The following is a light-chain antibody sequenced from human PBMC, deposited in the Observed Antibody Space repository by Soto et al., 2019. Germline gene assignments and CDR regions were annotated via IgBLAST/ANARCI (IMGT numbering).Light chain of an antibody. V-gene: IGKV1-5*01. CDR2: DAS. J-gene: IGKJ1*01. Sequence: DIQMTQSPSSLSASVGDRVTITCRASQTIFNWLAWYQRKPGRAPNLLIYDASALPRGVPSRFSGSGSGTKFTLTIASLQPEDFATYYCQQYETLSGTVGPGTKVDSK. CDR3: QQYETLSGT. CDR1: QTIFNW.